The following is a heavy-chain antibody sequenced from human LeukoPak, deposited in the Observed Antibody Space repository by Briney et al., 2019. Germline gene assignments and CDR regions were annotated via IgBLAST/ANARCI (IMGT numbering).Heavy chain of an antibody. Sequence: SETLSLTCAVYGGSFSNYYWSRVRQPPGKGLEWIGEINHSGSTNYNPSLKSRVTISLDTSKNPFSLRLSSVTAADTAVYYYDSSGYLSRRDWYFDLWGRGTLVTVSS. D-gene: IGHD3-22*01. CDR3: DSSGYLSRRDWYFDL. V-gene: IGHV4-34*01. CDR1: GGSFSNYY. J-gene: IGHJ2*01. CDR2: INHSGST.